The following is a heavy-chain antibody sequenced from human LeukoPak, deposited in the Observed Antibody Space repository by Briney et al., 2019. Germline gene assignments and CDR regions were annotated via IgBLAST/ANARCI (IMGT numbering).Heavy chain of an antibody. Sequence: GRSLRLSCAASGFTFSSYGMHWVRQAPGKGLEWVAVIWYDGSNKYYADSVEGRFTISRDNSKNTLYLQMNSLRAEDTAVYYCAKDGWPYWYFDLWGRGTLVTVSS. CDR3: AKDGWPYWYFDL. J-gene: IGHJ2*01. V-gene: IGHV3-33*06. CDR1: GFTFSSYG. CDR2: IWYDGSNK. D-gene: IGHD2-15*01.